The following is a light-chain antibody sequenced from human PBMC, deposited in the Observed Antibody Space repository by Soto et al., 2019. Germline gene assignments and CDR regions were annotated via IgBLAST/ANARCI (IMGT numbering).Light chain of an antibody. V-gene: IGKV1-12*01. Sequence: DIQMTQSPSSVSASVGDRVTITCRASQDISTWLAWYQQKPGKAPKLLIYAASGLFSGVPSRFSGSGSGTDFSLAMLSQQPEDFATYYCQQGGSLHLVTFGEGTRL. CDR1: QDISTW. CDR2: AAS. CDR3: QQGGSLHLVT. J-gene: IGKJ5*01.